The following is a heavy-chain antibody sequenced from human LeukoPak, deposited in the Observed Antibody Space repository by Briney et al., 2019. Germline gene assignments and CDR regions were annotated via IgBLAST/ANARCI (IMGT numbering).Heavy chain of an antibody. V-gene: IGHV3-23*01. CDR1: GSPFSSYA. D-gene: IGHD3-22*01. J-gene: IGHJ2*01. CDR2: ITASSGGT. CDR3: AKIRFYYDSSFDYWYFDL. Sequence: GGSLRLSCAASGSPFSSYAMGWVRQAPRKGLEWVSAITASSGGTYYADSVKGRFTISRDNSKNTLYLQINSLRAEDAAIYYCAKIRFYYDSSFDYWYFDLWGRGTLVTVSS.